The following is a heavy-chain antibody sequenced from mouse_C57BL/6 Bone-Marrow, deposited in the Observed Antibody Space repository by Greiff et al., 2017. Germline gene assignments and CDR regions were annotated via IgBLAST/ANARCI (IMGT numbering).Heavy chain of an antibody. J-gene: IGHJ1*03. V-gene: IGHV1-54*01. D-gene: IGHD1-1*01. CDR2: INPGSGGT. Sequence: VQLQQSGAELVRPGTSVKVSCKASGYAFTNYLIEWVKQRPGQGLEWIGVINPGSGGTNYNEKFKGKATLTADKSSSTAYMQLSSLTSEDSAVYFCARWNYGSSYPWYFDVWGTGTTVTVSS. CDR1: GYAFTNYL. CDR3: ARWNYGSSYPWYFDV.